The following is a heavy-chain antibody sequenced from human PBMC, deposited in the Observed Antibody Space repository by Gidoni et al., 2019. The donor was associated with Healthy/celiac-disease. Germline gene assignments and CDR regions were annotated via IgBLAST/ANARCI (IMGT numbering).Heavy chain of an antibody. CDR1: GFTFSNAW. CDR3: TTEGLGELSLLFDY. D-gene: IGHD3-16*02. J-gene: IGHJ4*02. CDR2: IKSKTDGGTT. V-gene: IGHV3-15*01. Sequence: EVQLVASGGGLVKPGGSLSLSCAPSGFTFSNAWMSGVRQASGKGLEWVGRIKSKTDGGTTDYAATVKGRFTISRDDSKNTLYLKMNSLKTEDTAVYYCTTEGLGELSLLFDYWGQGTLVTVSS.